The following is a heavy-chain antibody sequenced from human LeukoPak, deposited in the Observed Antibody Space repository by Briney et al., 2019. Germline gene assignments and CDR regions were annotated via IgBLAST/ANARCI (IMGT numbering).Heavy chain of an antibody. D-gene: IGHD3-9*01. J-gene: IGHJ5*02. CDR3: ARSQIRYFDWYRGSWFDP. CDR2: IIPIFGTA. V-gene: IGHV1-69*05. CDR1: GGTFSSYA. Sequence: SVKVPCKASGGTFSSYAISWVRQAPGQGLEWMGGIIPIFGTANHAQKFQGRVTITTDESTSTAYMELSSLRSEDTAVYYCARSQIRYFDWYRGSWFDPWGQGTLVTVSS.